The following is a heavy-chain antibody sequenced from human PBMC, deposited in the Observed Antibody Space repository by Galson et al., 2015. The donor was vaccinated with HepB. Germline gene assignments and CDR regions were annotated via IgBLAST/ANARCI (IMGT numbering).Heavy chain of an antibody. Sequence: QSGAEVKKPGESLKISCKGSGYSFTSYWIGWVRQMPGKGLEWMGIINAADSDTRYSPSFQGQVTISADKSIGTAYVQWSSLKASDTDMYCGARLIGLAVPLRASNIWRQWTMVTAAS. V-gene: IGHV5-51*03. CDR3: ARLIGLAVPLRASNI. D-gene: IGHD3-9*01. CDR1: GYSFTSYW. J-gene: IGHJ3*02. CDR2: INAADSDT.